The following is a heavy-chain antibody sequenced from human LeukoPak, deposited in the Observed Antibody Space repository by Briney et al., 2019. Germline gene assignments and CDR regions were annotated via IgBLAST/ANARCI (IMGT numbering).Heavy chain of an antibody. D-gene: IGHD6-19*01. CDR1: GFTFSSYS. Sequence: PGGSLRLSCAASGFTFSSYSMNWVRQAPGKGPEWVSYISSSSSTIYYADSVKGRFTISRDNAKNSLYLQMNSLRAEDTAVYYCAREVSSGWSGYYFDYWGQGTLVTVSS. CDR3: AREVSSGWSGYYFDY. J-gene: IGHJ4*02. CDR2: ISSSSSTI. V-gene: IGHV3-48*01.